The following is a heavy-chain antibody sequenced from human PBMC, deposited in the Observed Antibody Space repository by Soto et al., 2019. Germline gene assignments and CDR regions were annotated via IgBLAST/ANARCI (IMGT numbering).Heavy chain of an antibody. CDR1: GGSISSYY. CDR3: ARHSPDFDWLSQFDY. CDR2: IFYFGST. Sequence: PSETRPSPGTVSGGSISSYYWSWIRQTPGKGLEWIGYIFYFGSTNYNPSLKSRVTLSIDTSKNQLSLKLSSVTAADTAVYYCARHSPDFDWLSQFDYWGQGTLVTVS. J-gene: IGHJ4*02. V-gene: IGHV4-59*08. D-gene: IGHD3-9*01.